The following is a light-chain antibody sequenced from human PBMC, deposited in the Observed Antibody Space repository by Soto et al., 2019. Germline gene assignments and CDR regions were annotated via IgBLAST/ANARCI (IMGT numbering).Light chain of an antibody. V-gene: IGKV3D-20*02. J-gene: IGKJ5*01. CDR1: QSLTSSY. CDR3: QQRNSWPPTFT. Sequence: EIVLTQSPGTLSLSPGETATLSCRASQSLTSSYLAWYQQRPGQAPRLLIYGASSRATGIPDRFSGSGSGTDFTLTISSLEPEDFAVYYCQQRNSWPPTFTFGQGTRLEIK. CDR2: GAS.